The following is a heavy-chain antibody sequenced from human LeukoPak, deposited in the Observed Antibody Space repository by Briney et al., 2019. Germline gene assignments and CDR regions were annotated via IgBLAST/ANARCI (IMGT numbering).Heavy chain of an antibody. CDR1: GFTFSDYY. CDR3: AREREETYYYDSSGYGHDAFDI. CDR2: ISGRVNTI. Sequence: PGGSLRLSCAASGFTFSDYYMSWIRQAPGKGLEWVSYISGRVNTIYYADSVKGRFTISRDNGKNSLYLQMNSLRAEDTAVYYCAREREETYYYDSSGYGHDAFDIWGQGTMVTVSS. J-gene: IGHJ3*02. D-gene: IGHD3-22*01. V-gene: IGHV3-11*04.